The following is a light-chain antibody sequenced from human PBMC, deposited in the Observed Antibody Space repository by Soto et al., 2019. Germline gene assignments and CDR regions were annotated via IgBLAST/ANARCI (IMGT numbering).Light chain of an antibody. Sequence: DIQMTQSPSTLSASVGDRVTITCRASQSISSWLAWYQQKPGKAPKLLIYDASSLESGLPSRFSGSGSGTEFTLTISSLQPDDFATYYCQQYNSYRYTFGQGTRLEIK. J-gene: IGKJ5*01. CDR3: QQYNSYRYT. V-gene: IGKV1-5*01. CDR1: QSISSW. CDR2: DAS.